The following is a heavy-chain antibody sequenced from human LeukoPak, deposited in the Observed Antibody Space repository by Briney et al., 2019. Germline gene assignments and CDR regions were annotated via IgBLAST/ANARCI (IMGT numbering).Heavy chain of an antibody. J-gene: IGHJ4*02. V-gene: IGHV3-74*01. Sequence: PGGSLRLSCAASGFTFSSYAMTWVRQAPGQGLVWVSRINSAVSSTSYADSVKGRFTISRDNAKNTLYLQMNSLRAEDTAVYYCPLSESSSGYYTNWGQGTLVTVSS. CDR2: INSAVSST. CDR1: GFTFSSYA. D-gene: IGHD3-22*01. CDR3: PLSESSSGYYTN.